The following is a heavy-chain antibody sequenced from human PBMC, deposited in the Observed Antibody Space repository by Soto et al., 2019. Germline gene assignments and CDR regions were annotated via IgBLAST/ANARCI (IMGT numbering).Heavy chain of an antibody. V-gene: IGHV4-34*01. D-gene: IGHD3-3*01. CDR2: INHSGST. CDR1: GGSFSGYY. J-gene: IGHJ5*02. Sequence: SETLSLTCAVYGGSFSGYYWSWIRQPPGKGLEWIGEINHSGSTNYNPSLKSRVTISVDTSKNQFSLKLSSVTAADTAVYYCARDLKDYDFWSGYYTGGWFDPWGQGTLVTVSS. CDR3: ARDLKDYDFWSGYYTGGWFDP.